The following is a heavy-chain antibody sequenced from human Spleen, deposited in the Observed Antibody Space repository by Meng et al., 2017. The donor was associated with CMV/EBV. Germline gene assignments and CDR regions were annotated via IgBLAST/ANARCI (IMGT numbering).Heavy chain of an antibody. D-gene: IGHD5-18*01. CDR2: IKEDGGEK. CDR3: ERAGYSYGYVLPFDY. CDR1: GFTFSSYA. J-gene: IGHJ4*02. V-gene: IGHV3-7*01. Sequence: GESLKITCAASGFTFSSYAMSWVRQAPGKGLEWVANIKEDGGEKYYVDSVKGRFTISRDNAKSSLYLQMNSLRAEDTAVYYCERAGYSYGYVLPFDYWGQGTLVTVSS.